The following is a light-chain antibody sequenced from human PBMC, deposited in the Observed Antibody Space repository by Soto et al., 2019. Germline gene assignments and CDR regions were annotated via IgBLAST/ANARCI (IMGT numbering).Light chain of an antibody. CDR2: KAS. J-gene: IGKJ5*01. V-gene: IGKV1-5*03. Sequence: DIQLTQSPSSLSASVGDRVTITCRASQSISSWMAWYQQKPGKAPKLLIYKASSLESGVPSRFSGIGSGTEFTLTISSLQPDDFATYYCQQYNSPITFGQGTRLEIK. CDR3: QQYNSPIT. CDR1: QSISSW.